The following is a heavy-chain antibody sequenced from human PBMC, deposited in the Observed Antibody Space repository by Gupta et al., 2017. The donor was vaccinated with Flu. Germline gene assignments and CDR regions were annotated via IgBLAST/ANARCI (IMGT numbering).Heavy chain of an antibody. J-gene: IGHJ4*01. CDR1: TFSDYN. V-gene: IGHV1-2*02. CDR3: TRDLGYSSGWYL. CDR2: ISPDNGGT. D-gene: IGHD6-19*01. Sequence: TFSDYNIHWVRQAPGQGLEWMGWISPDNGGTNYAQKFQGRFTMTRDTAISTVYMDLGSLRSDDTAVYYCTRDLGYSSGWYLWGGGTLVTVS.